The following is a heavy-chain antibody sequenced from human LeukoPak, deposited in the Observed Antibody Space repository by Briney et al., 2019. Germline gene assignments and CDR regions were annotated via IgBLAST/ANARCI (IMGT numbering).Heavy chain of an antibody. D-gene: IGHD1-1*01. CDR1: GGSISDYY. V-gene: IGHV4-4*07. Sequence: SETLSLTCTVSGGSISDYYWSWIRQSAGKGLEWIGRFYTSENTNYNPSLKSRVTMSVDTSKNQFSLKLSSVTAADTAVYYCARGFTTNYYYMDVWGKGTTVTVSS. J-gene: IGHJ6*03. CDR3: ARGFTTNYYYMDV. CDR2: FYTSENT.